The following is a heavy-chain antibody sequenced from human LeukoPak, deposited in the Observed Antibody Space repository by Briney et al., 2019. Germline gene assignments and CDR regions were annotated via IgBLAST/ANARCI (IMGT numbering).Heavy chain of an antibody. D-gene: IGHD2-2*01. J-gene: IGHJ6*04. CDR3: ARDLVSSIPDYYYGMTS. Sequence: RASVKVSCKASGGTFSSYAISWVRQAPGQGLEWMGGIIPIFGTANYAQKFQGRVTITADESTSTAYMELSSLRSEDTAVYYCARDLVSSIPDYYYGMTSGAKGPRSPSPQ. CDR2: IIPIFGTA. V-gene: IGHV1-69*13. CDR1: GGTFSSYA.